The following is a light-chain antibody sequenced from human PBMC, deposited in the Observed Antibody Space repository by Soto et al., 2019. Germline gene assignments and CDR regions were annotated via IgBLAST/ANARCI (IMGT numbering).Light chain of an antibody. CDR3: QQAGT. J-gene: IGKJ2*02. Sequence: DIQMTQSPSSLSASVGDRVTITCQASQDISNYLNWYQQKPGKAPKLLIYDASNLETGVPSRFSGSGSGTDFTLTISSLQPEDIAIYYGQQAGTFGQGTKLEIK. V-gene: IGKV1-33*01. CDR1: QDISNY. CDR2: DAS.